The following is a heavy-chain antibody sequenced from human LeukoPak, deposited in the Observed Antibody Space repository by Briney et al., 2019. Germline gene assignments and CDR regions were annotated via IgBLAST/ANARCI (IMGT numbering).Heavy chain of an antibody. CDR3: AREFYYYDSSGDNWFDP. CDR2: IYSGGST. Sequence: SETLSLTCSVSGVSISTYYWTWIRLPAGKGLEWIGRIYSGGSTNYNPSLKSRVTMSVDTSKNQFSLKLTSVTAADTAVYYCAREFYYYDSSGDNWFDPWGQGTLVTVSS. J-gene: IGHJ5*02. D-gene: IGHD3-22*01. CDR1: GVSISTYY. V-gene: IGHV4-4*07.